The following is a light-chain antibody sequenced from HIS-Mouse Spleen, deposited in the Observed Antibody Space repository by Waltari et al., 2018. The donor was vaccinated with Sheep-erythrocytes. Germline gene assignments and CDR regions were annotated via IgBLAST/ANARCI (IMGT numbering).Light chain of an antibody. J-gene: IGLJ3*02. CDR3: CSYAGSSTPWV. CDR1: SMYVGRYNL. Sequence: QSALTQPASVSGSPGQSITISCTGTSMYVGRYNLVSCYQQHPGKAPKLMIYEGSKRPSGVSNRFSGSKSGNTASLTISGLQAEDEADYYCCSYAGSSTPWVFGGGTKLTVL. V-gene: IGLV2-23*01. CDR2: EGS.